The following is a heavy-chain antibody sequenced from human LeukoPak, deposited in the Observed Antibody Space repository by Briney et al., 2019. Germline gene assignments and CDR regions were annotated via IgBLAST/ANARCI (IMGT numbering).Heavy chain of an antibody. CDR3: AKAGSIRFDY. CDR1: GFTVSRTY. D-gene: IGHD1-26*01. V-gene: IGHV3-23*01. J-gene: IGHJ4*02. CDR2: ISGSGSVGNT. Sequence: GGSLRVSCAASGFTVSRTYMSWVRQAPGKGLEWVSGISGSGSVGNTYYADSVKGRFTISRDNSKNTLYLQMNSLRAEDTAVYYCAKAGSIRFDYWGQGTLVTVSS.